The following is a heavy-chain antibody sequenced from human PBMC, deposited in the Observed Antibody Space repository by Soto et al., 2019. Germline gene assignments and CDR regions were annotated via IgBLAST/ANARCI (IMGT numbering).Heavy chain of an antibody. J-gene: IGHJ4*02. CDR3: ARGRPGRSSGWYDY. Sequence: SETLSLTCAVYGGSFNGYYWGWIRQPPGKGLEWIGEINPGGSTNYNPSLKSRVTISVDTSKSQFSLNLSSVTAADTAVYYCARGRPGRSSGWYDYWGQGTLVTVSS. CDR2: INPGGST. CDR1: GGSFNGYY. V-gene: IGHV4-34*01. D-gene: IGHD6-19*01.